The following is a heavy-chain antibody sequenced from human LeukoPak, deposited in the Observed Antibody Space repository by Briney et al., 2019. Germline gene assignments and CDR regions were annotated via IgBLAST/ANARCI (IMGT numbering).Heavy chain of an antibody. D-gene: IGHD5-12*01. CDR1: GGSVSNYY. J-gene: IGHJ4*02. Sequence: SETLSLTCTVSGGSVSNYYWSWIRQPPGKGLEWIGYIYYSGSTNYNPSLKSRVTISLDTSKNQFSLKLRSVTAADTAVYYCARGFDSKSTYFDYWGQGTLVTVSS. CDR3: ARGFDSKSTYFDY. CDR2: IYYSGST. V-gene: IGHV4-59*02.